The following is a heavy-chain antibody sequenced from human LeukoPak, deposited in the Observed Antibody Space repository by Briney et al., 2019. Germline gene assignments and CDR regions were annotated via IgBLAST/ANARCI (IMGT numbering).Heavy chain of an antibody. CDR3: ARAPSDNYDRSGYHLDT. V-gene: IGHV3-30*04. Sequence: EGSLRLSCTASGFTFSSYGMHWVRQAPGKGLQWVAAISYDGSYKYHADSVEGRFTISRDNFENTLYLQMISLRAEDTAVYYCARAPSDNYDRSGYHLDTWGQGILVTVSS. CDR2: ISYDGSYK. CDR1: GFTFSSYG. J-gene: IGHJ5*02. D-gene: IGHD3-22*01.